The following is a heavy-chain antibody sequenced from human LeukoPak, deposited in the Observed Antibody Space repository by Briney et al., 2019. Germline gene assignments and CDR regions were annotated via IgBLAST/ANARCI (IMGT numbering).Heavy chain of an antibody. CDR1: GGSISTYY. Sequence: PSETLSLTCTVSGGSISTYYWSWIRQSPGKGLEWIGYINYSGSTIYNPSLQSRVTISVDTSKNQFSLKLSSVTAADKAVYYCARSCRILDIVATIRARLGGNGFDIWGQGTMVTVSS. V-gene: IGHV4-59*01. D-gene: IGHD5-12*01. CDR3: ARSCRILDIVATIRARLGGNGFDI. J-gene: IGHJ3*02. CDR2: INYSGST.